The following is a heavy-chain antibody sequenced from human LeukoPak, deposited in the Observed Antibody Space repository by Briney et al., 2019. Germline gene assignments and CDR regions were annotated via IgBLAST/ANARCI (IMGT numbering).Heavy chain of an antibody. CDR1: GFTFSSFD. D-gene: IGHD1-1*01. CDR3: ARGPPRGKYYYMDV. J-gene: IGHJ6*03. CDR2: TGTASDT. V-gene: IGHV3-13*01. Sequence: GGSLRLSCAASGFTFSSFDMHWVRQPTGQGLEWVSTTGTASDTYYPGSVEGRFTLSRDNAKNSLYLQMNSLTAGDTAVYYCARGPPRGKYYYMDVWGKGTTVTVSS.